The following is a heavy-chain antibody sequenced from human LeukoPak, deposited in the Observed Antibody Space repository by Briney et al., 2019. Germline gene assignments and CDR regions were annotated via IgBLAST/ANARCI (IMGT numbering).Heavy chain of an antibody. CDR2: IYTSGST. D-gene: IGHD3-22*01. V-gene: IGHV4-4*07. J-gene: IGHJ6*02. CDR1: GGSISSYS. Sequence: SETLSLTCTVSGGSISSYSWSWIRQPAGKGLEWIGRIYTSGSTNYNPSLKSRVTMSVDTSKNQFSLKLSSVTAADTAVYYCARDCYYDSSGYLDPYYYYGMDVWGQGTTVTVSS. CDR3: ARDCYYDSSGYLDPYYYYGMDV.